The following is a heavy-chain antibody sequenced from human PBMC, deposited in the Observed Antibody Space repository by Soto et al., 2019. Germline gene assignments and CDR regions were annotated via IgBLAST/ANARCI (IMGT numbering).Heavy chain of an antibody. CDR1: GFTFSSYA. J-gene: IGHJ6*02. D-gene: IGHD2-2*01. V-gene: IGHV3-23*01. CDR3: ATLYCSSTSCQFYYYYYGMDV. CDR2: ISGSGGST. Sequence: GGSLRLSCAASGFTFSSYAMSWVRQAPGKGLEWVSAISGSGGSTYYADSVKGRFTISRDNSKNTLYLQMNSLRAEDTAVYYCATLYCSSTSCQFYYYYYGMDVWGQGTTVTVSS.